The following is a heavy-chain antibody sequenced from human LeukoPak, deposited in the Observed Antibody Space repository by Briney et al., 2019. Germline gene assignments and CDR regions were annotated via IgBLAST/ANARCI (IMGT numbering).Heavy chain of an antibody. CDR2: ISAYNGNT. Sequence: ASVKVSCKASGYTFTSYGISWLRQAPGQGLEWMGWISAYNGNTNYAQKLQGRVTMTTDTSTSTAYMELRSLRSDYTAVYYCATAPMDTAMVHNDFDYWGQGTLVTVSS. CDR1: GYTFTSYG. CDR3: ATAPMDTAMVHNDFDY. J-gene: IGHJ4*02. V-gene: IGHV1-18*01. D-gene: IGHD5-18*01.